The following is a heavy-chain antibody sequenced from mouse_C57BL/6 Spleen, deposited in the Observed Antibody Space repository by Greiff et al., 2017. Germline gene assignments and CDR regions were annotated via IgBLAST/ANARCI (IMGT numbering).Heavy chain of an antibody. CDR1: GYTFTSYW. V-gene: IGHV1-69*01. CDR2: IDPSDSYT. D-gene: IGHD1-1*01. Sequence: QVQLQQPGAELVMPGASVKLSCKASGYTFTSYWMHWVKQRPGQGLEWIGAIDPSDSYTNYNQKFKGKSTLTVDKSSSTAYMQLSSLTSEDSAVYYCARDYYGSSYFDYWGQGTTLTVSS. CDR3: ARDYYGSSYFDY. J-gene: IGHJ2*01.